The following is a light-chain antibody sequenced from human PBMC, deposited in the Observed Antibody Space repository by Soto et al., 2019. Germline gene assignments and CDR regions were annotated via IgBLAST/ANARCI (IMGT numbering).Light chain of an antibody. CDR1: QSVDTY. J-gene: IGKJ5*01. V-gene: IGKV3-11*01. CDR3: QQYKNWPL. CDR2: GAS. Sequence: EIVLTQSPASLSLSPGERATLSCRASQSVDTYLVWYQQKPGQAPRLLIFGASNRASGIPARFSGSGSGTDFTLTINSLEPEDFAVYYCQQYKNWPLFGQGTRLEI.